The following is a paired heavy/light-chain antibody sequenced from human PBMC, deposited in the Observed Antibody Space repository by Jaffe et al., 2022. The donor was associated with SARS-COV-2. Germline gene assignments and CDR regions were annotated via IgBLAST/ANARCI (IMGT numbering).Heavy chain of an antibody. CDR3: ARVRDFGDNTASNYFDH. CDR2: IRGSGSYL. D-gene: IGHD3-16*01. J-gene: IGHJ4*02. CDR1: GFTFSLYT. V-gene: IGHV3-21*02. Sequence: EVRLVESGGGLVKPGGSLRLSCAASGFTFSLYTINWVRQAPGKGLEWVSSIRGSGSYLYYTDSVKGRFTISRDNAKNSLYLQMNSLRPEDTAVYFCARVRDFGDNTASNYFDHWGPGTRVTVSS.
Light chain of an antibody. Sequence: EIVLTQSPGTLSLSPGQRATLSCRANQSVSSRYLAWYQQKPGQAPRLLIYGASSRATGIPDRISGSGSGTDFTLTISRLEPGDFAVYYCQQFDGSAHYTFGQGTKLEIK. J-gene: IGKJ2*01. CDR3: QQFDGSAHYT. V-gene: IGKV3-20*01. CDR2: GAS. CDR1: QSVSSRY.